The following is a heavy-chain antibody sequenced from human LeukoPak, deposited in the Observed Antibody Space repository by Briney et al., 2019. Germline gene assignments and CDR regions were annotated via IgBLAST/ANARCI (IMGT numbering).Heavy chain of an antibody. V-gene: IGHV4-4*09. CDR3: ARRHMSALSGGNEKDCYYYNYMDV. D-gene: IGHD4-23*01. CDR1: GGSISSYY. Sequence: SETLSLTCTVSGGSISSYYWSWIRQPPGKGLEWIGYIYTSGSTNYNPSLKSRVTISVDTSKNQFSLKLSSVTAADTAVYYCARRHMSALSGGNEKDCYYYNYMDVWGKGTTVTVSS. J-gene: IGHJ6*03. CDR2: IYTSGST.